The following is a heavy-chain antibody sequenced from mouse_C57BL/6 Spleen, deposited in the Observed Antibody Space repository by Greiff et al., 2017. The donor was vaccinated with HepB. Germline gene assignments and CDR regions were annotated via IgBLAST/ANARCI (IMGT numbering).Heavy chain of an antibody. Sequence: VQLQQSGPELVKPGASVKISCKASGYSFTDYNMNWVKQSNGKSLEWIGVINPNYGTTSYNQKFKGKATLTVDQSSSTAYMQLNSLTSEDSAVYDCAICPIYHGYYAMDYWGQGTSVTVSS. V-gene: IGHV1-39*01. J-gene: IGHJ4*01. CDR2: INPNYGTT. CDR1: GYSFTDYN. CDR3: AICPIYHGYYAMDY. D-gene: IGHD2-1*01.